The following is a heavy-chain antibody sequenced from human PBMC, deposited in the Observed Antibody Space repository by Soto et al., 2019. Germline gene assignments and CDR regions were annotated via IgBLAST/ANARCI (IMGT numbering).Heavy chain of an antibody. Sequence: QVQLVESGRGVVQPGRSLRLSCAASGFPFTTYGMHWVREGPGKGLDWVAAISYDGSNKFYADSVKGRFTISRDNSKNTLYLQMNSLRPEDTALYYCVGGQYYFDYRGQGTLVIVSS. CDR3: VGGQYYFDY. V-gene: IGHV3-30*03. CDR2: ISYDGSNK. J-gene: IGHJ4*02. CDR1: GFPFTTYG. D-gene: IGHD3-10*01.